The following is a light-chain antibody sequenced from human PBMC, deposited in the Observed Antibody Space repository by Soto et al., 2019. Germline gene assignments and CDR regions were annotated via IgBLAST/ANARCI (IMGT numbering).Light chain of an antibody. J-gene: IGLJ2*01. CDR2: SNN. V-gene: IGLV1-44*01. CDR3: QACDDSLSGQV. Sequence: QSVLTQPPSASGTPGQRVTISCSGSSSNIGSNTVNWYQQLPGTAPKLLIYSNNQRPSGVPDRFSGSKSGTSASLAISGLKSEDEADYYCQACDDSLSGQVFGGGTKLTFL. CDR1: SSNIGSNT.